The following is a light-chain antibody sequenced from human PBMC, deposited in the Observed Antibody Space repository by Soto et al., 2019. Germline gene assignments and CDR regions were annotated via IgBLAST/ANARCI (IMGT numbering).Light chain of an antibody. CDR3: SSYTSISTLYV. V-gene: IGLV2-14*01. CDR1: NSDVGGYNY. J-gene: IGLJ1*01. CDR2: EVS. Sequence: QSALTQPASVSGSPGQSITISCTGTNSDVGGYNYVSWYQQHPGKAPELMIYEVSHRPSGVSNRVSGSKSDNTASLTISGLQAEDEADYYCSSYTSISTLYVFGTGTKLTVL.